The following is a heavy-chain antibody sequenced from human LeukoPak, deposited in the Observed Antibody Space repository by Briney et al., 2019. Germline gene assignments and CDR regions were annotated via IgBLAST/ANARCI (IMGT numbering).Heavy chain of an antibody. J-gene: IGHJ3*02. CDR3: ARGLRTLIAARPSAFDI. Sequence: PSETLSLTCAVYGGSFSGYYWSWVRQPPGKGLEWFGEINHSGSTNDHPSLKSRVTISVDTSKNQFSLKLSSVTAADTAIYYCARGLRTLIAARPSAFDIWGQGTMVTVSS. CDR2: INHSGST. D-gene: IGHD6-6*01. CDR1: GGSFSGYY. V-gene: IGHV4-34*01.